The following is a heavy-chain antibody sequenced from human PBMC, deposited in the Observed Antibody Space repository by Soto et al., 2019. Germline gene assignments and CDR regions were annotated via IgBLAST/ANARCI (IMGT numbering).Heavy chain of an antibody. CDR1: GGSFSGYY. Sequence: QVQLQQWGAGLLKPSETLSLTCAVYGGSFSGYYWSWIRQPPGKGLEWIGEINHSGSTNYNPSLKSRVTISVGTAKKQFSLKVGSLAAADTGGDYCARRLRFLEWLLWDYFDYWGQGTLVTVSS. V-gene: IGHV4-34*01. J-gene: IGHJ4*02. CDR3: ARRLRFLEWLLWDYFDY. D-gene: IGHD3-3*01. CDR2: INHSGST.